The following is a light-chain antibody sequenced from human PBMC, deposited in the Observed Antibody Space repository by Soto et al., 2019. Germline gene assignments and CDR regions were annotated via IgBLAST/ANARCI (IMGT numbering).Light chain of an antibody. CDR1: SSNIGNNF. CDR3: GTWDSSLSVVI. J-gene: IGLJ2*01. CDR2: DNN. Sequence: QSVLTQPLSVSAAPGQKVTISCSGSSSNIGNNFVSWYQQLPGTAPRLLIYDNNNRPSGIPDRFSGSQSGTSATLAITGLQTGDEADYFCGTWDSSLSVVIFGGGTQLTVL. V-gene: IGLV1-51*01.